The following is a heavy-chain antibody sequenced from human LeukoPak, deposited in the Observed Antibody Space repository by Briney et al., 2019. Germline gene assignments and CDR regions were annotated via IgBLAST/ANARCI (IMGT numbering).Heavy chain of an antibody. D-gene: IGHD3-10*01. CDR2: SYHSGST. CDR1: GVSVSSGSYY. V-gene: IGHV4-61*01. J-gene: IGHJ5*02. Sequence: NASETLSLTCTVSGVSVSSGSYYWTWIRQPPGKGLEGIGYSYHSGSTMYNPSLKSRVTMSVDKSKNQFSLKLTSVTAADTAVYYCARDMYGSGSFLPESPWGQGTLVTVSS. CDR3: ARDMYGSGSFLPESP.